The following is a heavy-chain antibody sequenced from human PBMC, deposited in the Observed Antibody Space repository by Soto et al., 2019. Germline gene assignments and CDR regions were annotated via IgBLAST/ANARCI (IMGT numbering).Heavy chain of an antibody. V-gene: IGHV4-4*07. CDR1: GGSISTYS. CDR2: VDTTVGT. CDR3: AKDDSGAADI. J-gene: IGHJ3*02. D-gene: IGHD3-16*01. Sequence: QVQLQESGPGLVEPSETLSLTCTVSGGSISTYSWNWIRQPAGKGLEWIGRVDTTVGTNYIASHKSRVTVSVDAPKDQFHLNLRFVTAAEPAGYFCAKDDSGAADIWGRGTMVTVS.